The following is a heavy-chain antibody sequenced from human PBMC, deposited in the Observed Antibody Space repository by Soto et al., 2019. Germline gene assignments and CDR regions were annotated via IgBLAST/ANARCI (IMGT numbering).Heavy chain of an antibody. CDR1: GGSISSYY. CDR3: ARMPITMARGVPRGRFFGI. Sequence: TSETLSLTCTVSGGSISSYYWSWIRQPPGKGLEWIGYIYYSGSTNYNPSLKSRVTISVDTSKNQFSLKLSSVTAADTAVYYCARMPITMARGVPRGRFFGIWGQGTMVTVSS. D-gene: IGHD3-10*01. V-gene: IGHV4-59*08. CDR2: IYYSGST. J-gene: IGHJ3*02.